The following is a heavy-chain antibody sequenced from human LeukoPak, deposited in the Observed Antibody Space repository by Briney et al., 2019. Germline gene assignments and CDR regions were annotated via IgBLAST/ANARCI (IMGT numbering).Heavy chain of an antibody. V-gene: IGHV3-21*01. CDR1: GFTFSGYS. J-gene: IGHJ4*02. CDR3: ARGGATVDY. D-gene: IGHD5-12*01. CDR2: ISSSSSYI. Sequence: PGGSLRLSCAASGFTFSGYSMNWIRQAPEKGLEWVSSISSSSSYIYYADSVKGRFTISRDNAKNSVYLQMNSLRAEDTAVYYCARGGATVDYWGQGTLVTVSS.